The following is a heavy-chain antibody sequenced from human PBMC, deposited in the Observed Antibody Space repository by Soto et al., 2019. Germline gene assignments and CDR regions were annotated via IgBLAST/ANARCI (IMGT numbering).Heavy chain of an antibody. CDR2: IYYSGSI. V-gene: IGHV4-59*01. D-gene: IGHD2-15*01. Sequence: PSETLSLTCTFSGGSISSYYWSWIRQPPGKGLEWIGHIYYSGSIKYNPSLKSRVTISVDTSKNQLSLKLSSVTAADTAVYYCARVRDCSGGTCYSWWFEPWGQGTLVTV. J-gene: IGHJ5*02. CDR1: GGSISSYY. CDR3: ARVRDCSGGTCYSWWFEP.